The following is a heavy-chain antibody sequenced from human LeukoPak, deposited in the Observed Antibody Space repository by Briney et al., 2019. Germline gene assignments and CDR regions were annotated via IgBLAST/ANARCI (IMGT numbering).Heavy chain of an antibody. Sequence: SSETLSLTCTVSGGSIGSDKNYWGWIRQPPGKGLEWIGSIYYSGSAYYNPSLKSRVTISVDPSKNQFSLRVTFVTAADTAVYYCARLVYGSRSLWFDPWGQGTLVSVSS. CDR1: GGSIGSDKNY. J-gene: IGHJ5*02. D-gene: IGHD3-10*01. CDR3: ARLVYGSRSLWFDP. CDR2: IYYSGSA. V-gene: IGHV4-39*01.